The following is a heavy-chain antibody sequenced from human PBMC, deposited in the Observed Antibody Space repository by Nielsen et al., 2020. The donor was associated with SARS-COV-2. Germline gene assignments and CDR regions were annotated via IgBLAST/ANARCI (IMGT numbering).Heavy chain of an antibody. CDR2: IYYSGST. D-gene: IGHD6-19*01. V-gene: IGHV4-59*01. CDR1: GGSISSYY. Sequence: SETLSLTCTVSGGSISSYYWSWIRQPPGKGLEWIGYIYYSGSTNYNPSLKSRVTIPVDTSKNQFSLKLSSVTAADTAVYYCARSSGWPIVGMDVWGQGTTVTVSS. J-gene: IGHJ6*02. CDR3: ARSSGWPIVGMDV.